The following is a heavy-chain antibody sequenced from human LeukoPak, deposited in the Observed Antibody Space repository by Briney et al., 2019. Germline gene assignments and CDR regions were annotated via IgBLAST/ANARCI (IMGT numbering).Heavy chain of an antibody. J-gene: IGHJ4*02. D-gene: IGHD6-19*01. V-gene: IGHV3-23*01. CDR3: AKCGRFATGWDFVY. Sequence: GGSLRLSCAPSGFTFSNYAMTWVRQAPGKGLEWVSAITGDGGDTNHAESVKGRFTISRDNSKNTLYLQMNSLSAEDTAVYYCAKCGRFATGWDFVYWGQGTLVPVSS. CDR2: ITGDGGDT. CDR1: GFTFSNYA.